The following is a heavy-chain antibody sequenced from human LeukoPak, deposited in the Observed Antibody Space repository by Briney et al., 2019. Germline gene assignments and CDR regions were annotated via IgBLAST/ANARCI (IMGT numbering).Heavy chain of an antibody. J-gene: IGHJ4*02. CDR2: ISAYNGNT. D-gene: IGHD3-22*01. CDR1: GYTFTSYG. V-gene: IGHV1-18*01. Sequence: ASVKVSCKASGYTFTSYGISWVRQAPGQGLEWMGWISAYNGNTNYAQKLQGRVTMTTDTSTSTAYMELRSLRPDDTAVYYCARVSYYDSSGTGLYYFDYWGQGTLVTVSS. CDR3: ARVSYYDSSGTGLYYFDY.